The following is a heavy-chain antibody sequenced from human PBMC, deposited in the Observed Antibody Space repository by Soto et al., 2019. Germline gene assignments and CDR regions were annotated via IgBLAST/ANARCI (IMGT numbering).Heavy chain of an antibody. CDR3: AKDSYGAKEGDYFDY. V-gene: IGHV3-30*18. J-gene: IGHJ4*02. D-gene: IGHD4-17*01. CDR1: GFTFSDYG. Sequence: QVQLVESGGGVVQPGRSLRLSCAASGFTFSDYGLHWVRQAPGKGLEWVAVISSDGSNKYYADSVKGRFTISRDNSKNTLYLQMNSLRAEDTAVYYCAKDSYGAKEGDYFDYWGQGTLVTVSS. CDR2: ISSDGSNK.